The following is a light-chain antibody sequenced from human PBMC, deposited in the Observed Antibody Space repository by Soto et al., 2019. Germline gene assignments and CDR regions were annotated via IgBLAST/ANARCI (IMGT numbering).Light chain of an antibody. CDR2: EVS. J-gene: IGLJ1*01. CDR3: SSYAGSNNLGV. CDR1: SSDFGGYNY. V-gene: IGLV2-8*01. Sequence: QSALTQPPSPSGSPGQSVTISCPGNSSDFGGYNYVSWYQQHPGKAPKLMIYEVSKRPSGVPDRFSGSKSGNTASLTVSGLQAEDEADYYCSSYAGSNNLGVFGTGTKVTVL.